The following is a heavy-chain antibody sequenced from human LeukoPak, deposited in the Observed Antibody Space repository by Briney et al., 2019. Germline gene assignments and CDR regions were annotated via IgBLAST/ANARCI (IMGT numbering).Heavy chain of an antibody. J-gene: IGHJ6*04. Sequence: GGSLRLSCAVSGFAFGSEAMSWVRQSPARGLEWVASISPGGGTTYYADYVKGRFTTSRDNSKNTLYLQMNSLRAEDTAVYYCATRYCTISACRASSYKSFDVWGKGTTVIVSS. CDR1: GFAFGSEA. V-gene: IGHV3-23*01. CDR2: ISPGGGTT. D-gene: IGHD2-8*01. CDR3: ATRYCTISACRASSYKSFDV.